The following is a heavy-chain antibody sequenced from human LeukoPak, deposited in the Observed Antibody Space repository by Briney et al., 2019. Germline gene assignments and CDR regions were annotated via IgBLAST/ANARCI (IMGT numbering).Heavy chain of an antibody. CDR3: ATEARPYYYGSGSYRSKAFDI. V-gene: IGHV3-11*04. CDR1: GFTFSDYY. D-gene: IGHD3-10*01. CDR2: ISSSGSTI. Sequence: GGSLRLSCAASGFTFSDYYMSWIRQAPGKGLEWVSYISSSGSTIYYADSVKGRFTISRDNAKNSLYLQMNSLRAEDTAVYYCATEARPYYYGSGSYRSKAFDIWGQGTMVTVSS. J-gene: IGHJ3*02.